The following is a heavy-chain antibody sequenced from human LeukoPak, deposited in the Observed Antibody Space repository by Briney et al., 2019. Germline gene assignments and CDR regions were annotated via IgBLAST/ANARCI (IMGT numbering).Heavy chain of an antibody. CDR3: ARHRGSSGWYYFDY. V-gene: IGHV3-23*01. Sequence: GGSLRLSCAASGFTFSSYAMSWVRQAPGKGLEWVSAISGSGGSTYYADSVKGRFTISRDNSKNTLYLQMNSLRAEDTAVYYCARHRGSSGWYYFDYWGQGTLVTVSS. J-gene: IGHJ4*02. D-gene: IGHD6-19*01. CDR2: ISGSGGST. CDR1: GFTFSSYA.